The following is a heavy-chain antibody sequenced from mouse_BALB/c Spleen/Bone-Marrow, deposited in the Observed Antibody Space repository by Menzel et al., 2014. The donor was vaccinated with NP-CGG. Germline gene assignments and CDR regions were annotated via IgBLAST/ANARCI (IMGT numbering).Heavy chain of an antibody. CDR2: IWRGGST. V-gene: IGHV2-5-1*01. Sequence: VQRVESGPSLVQPSQSLAITCTVSGFSLTSYDVHWLRQSPGKGLEWLGVIWRGGSTDYNAAFVSRLRVTKDKSKSQVFFKMNSLQVDDTAIYYCATPIYYGIVIFAYWGQGTLVTVSA. D-gene: IGHD2-1*01. CDR1: GFSLTSYD. J-gene: IGHJ3*01. CDR3: ATPIYYGIVIFAY.